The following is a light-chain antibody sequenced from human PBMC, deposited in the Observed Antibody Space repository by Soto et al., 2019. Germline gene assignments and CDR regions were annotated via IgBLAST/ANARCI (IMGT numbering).Light chain of an antibody. J-gene: IGKJ1*01. CDR2: QIS. CDR3: VQFAHFPRT. Sequence: DVVLTQTPLSSPVTLGQPASISCRSSQSLVYSDGNTYLSWLHQRPGQPPRLLIYQISKRFSGVPDRFSGSGAGKDFTLKISRVEAEDVGIYYCVQFAHFPRTFGQGTKVEIK. V-gene: IGKV2-24*01. CDR1: QSLVYSDGNTY.